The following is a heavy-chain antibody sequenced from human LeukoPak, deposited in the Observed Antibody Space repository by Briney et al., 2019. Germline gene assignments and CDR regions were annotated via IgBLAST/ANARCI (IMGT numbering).Heavy chain of an antibody. CDR3: ARMSFSGSGSYYPNWFDP. V-gene: IGHV5-51*01. Sequence: GESLKISCKGSGYNFASFWIGWVRQMPGKGLEWMGIIYPGDSDTRYSPSFQGQVTISADKSTSTAYLQWSSLKASDTAMYYCARMSFSGSGSYYPNWFDPWGQETLVTVSS. D-gene: IGHD3-10*01. J-gene: IGHJ5*02. CDR1: GYNFASFW. CDR2: IYPGDSDT.